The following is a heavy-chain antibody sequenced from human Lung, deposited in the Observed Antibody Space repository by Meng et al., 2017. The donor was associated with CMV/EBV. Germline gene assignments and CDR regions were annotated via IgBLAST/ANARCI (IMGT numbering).Heavy chain of an antibody. J-gene: IGHJ5*02. CDR2: IRVYNGDT. CDR3: ARRGPSYCGVDCLAWVDP. CDR1: GYTFTSYG. Sequence: ASVKVSCKASGYTFTSYGINWVRQAPGQGLEWMGWIRVYNGDTKYAQKFQGRVTMTTDTSTSTAYMELRSLRSDDTAVYYCARRGPSYCGVDCLAWVDPWXQGTLVXVSS. D-gene: IGHD2-21*01. V-gene: IGHV1-18*01.